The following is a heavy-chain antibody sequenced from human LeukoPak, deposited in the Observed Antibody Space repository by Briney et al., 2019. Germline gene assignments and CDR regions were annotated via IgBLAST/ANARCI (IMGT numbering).Heavy chain of an antibody. D-gene: IGHD6-19*01. CDR1: GFTFSITY. V-gene: IGHV3-66*01. CDR2: IYGGGDA. CDR3: ARVQFQWFDP. J-gene: IGHJ5*02. Sequence: GGFLRLSCTASGFTFSITYMAWVRQAPGKGLEWVSVIYGGGDAYCADSVKGRFTIARDNSKKTLSLQMNNLRVDDTAVYYCARVQFQWFDPWGPGTLVTVSS.